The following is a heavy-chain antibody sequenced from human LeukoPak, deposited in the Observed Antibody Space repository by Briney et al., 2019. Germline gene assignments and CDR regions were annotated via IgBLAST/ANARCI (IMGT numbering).Heavy chain of an antibody. CDR3: ARWGLVAPGTYYYYYMDV. Sequence: ASVKVSCKASGYTFTNYGVSWVRQAPGQGLEWMGWINAYNGDTHYAQNLQGRLTMTTDTSTSTAFMELRSLRPDDTAMYYCARWGLVAPGTYYYYYMDVWGRGTTVTVSS. J-gene: IGHJ6*03. CDR2: INAYNGDT. D-gene: IGHD2-2*01. V-gene: IGHV1-18*01. CDR1: GYTFTNYG.